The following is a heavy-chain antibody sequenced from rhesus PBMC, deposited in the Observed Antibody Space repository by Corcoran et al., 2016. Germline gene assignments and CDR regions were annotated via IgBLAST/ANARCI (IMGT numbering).Heavy chain of an antibody. CDR2: IYCDDDK. D-gene: IGHD4-29*01. Sequence: QVTLKESGPALVKPTQTLTLTCTFSGFSLSTSGMGVGWIRQPPGKALEWLASIYCDDDKYYSTSLKSRLTISKDTSKNQVVLTMTNMDPVDTATYYCARGGGSSPVDYWGQGVLVTVSS. V-gene: IGHV2S1*01. CDR3: ARGGGSSPVDY. CDR1: GFSLSTSGMG. J-gene: IGHJ4*01.